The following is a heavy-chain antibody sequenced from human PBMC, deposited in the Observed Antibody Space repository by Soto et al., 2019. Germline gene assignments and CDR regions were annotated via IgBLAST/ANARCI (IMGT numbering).Heavy chain of an antibody. Sequence: GGSLRLSCASSGFTFSSYAMSWVRQAPGKGLEWVSAISGSGGSTYYADSVKGRFTISRDNSKNTLYLQMNSLRAEDTAVYYCAKGQEWLYNNWFDPWGQGTLVTVSS. CDR1: GFTFSSYA. D-gene: IGHD3-3*01. CDR3: AKGQEWLYNNWFDP. CDR2: ISGSGGST. V-gene: IGHV3-23*01. J-gene: IGHJ5*02.